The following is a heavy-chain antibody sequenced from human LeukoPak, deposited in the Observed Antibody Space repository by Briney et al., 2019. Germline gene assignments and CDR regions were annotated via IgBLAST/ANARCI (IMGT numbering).Heavy chain of an antibody. D-gene: IGHD3-22*01. CDR3: ARGGDYYDSSTFSAAISY. Sequence: ASVKVSCKASGYTFSSYDINWVRQATGQGLEWMGWMNPNSGDTGYAQKFQGRVTMTRDTSISTAYMELSSLRSEDTAVYYCARGGDYYDSSTFSAAISYWGQGTLVTVSS. V-gene: IGHV1-8*01. CDR2: MNPNSGDT. CDR1: GYTFSSYD. J-gene: IGHJ4*02.